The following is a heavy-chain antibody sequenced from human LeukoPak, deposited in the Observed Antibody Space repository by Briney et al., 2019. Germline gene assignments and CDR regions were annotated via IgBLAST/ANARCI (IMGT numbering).Heavy chain of an antibody. J-gene: IGHJ4*02. D-gene: IGHD5-24*01. V-gene: IGHV3-30-3*01. CDR3: ARDRSSRDGYNSPYFDY. CDR2: ISYDGSNK. CDR1: GFTFSSYA. Sequence: PGGSLRLSCAASGFTFSSYAMHWVRQAPGKGLEWVAVISYDGSNKYYADSVKGRFTISRDNSKNTLYLQMNSLRAEDTAVYYCARDRSSRDGYNSPYFDYWGQGTLVTVSS.